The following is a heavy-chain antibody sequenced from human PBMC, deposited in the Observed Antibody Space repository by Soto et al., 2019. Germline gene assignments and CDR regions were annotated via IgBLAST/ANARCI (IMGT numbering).Heavy chain of an antibody. Sequence: QITLKESGPTLVKPTQTLTLTCTFSGFSLSTSGVGVGWIRQPPGYALEWLALIYWDDDKRYSPSRKSRLTITKHNSKNRVVLTMPNMDPVDTGTYYCAHRPSYCSGGSGYSGFDYCGQGTLVTVSS. CDR3: AHRPSYCSGGSGYSGFDY. CDR2: IYWDDDK. CDR1: GFSLSTSGVG. D-gene: IGHD2-15*01. J-gene: IGHJ4*02. V-gene: IGHV2-5*02.